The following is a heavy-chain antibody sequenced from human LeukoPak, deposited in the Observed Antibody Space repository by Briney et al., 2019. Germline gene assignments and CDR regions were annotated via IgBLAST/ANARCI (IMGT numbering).Heavy chain of an antibody. CDR2: IFPGDSDT. D-gene: IGHD4-23*01. CDR1: GYNFTNYW. Sequence: GESLKISCKGSGYNFTNYWIGWVRQMPGKGLEWMGIIFPGDSDTRYNPSFQGQVTISADKSISTAYLQWSSLKATDTAMYYCARLLTTVVPYFDYWGQGTLVTVSS. V-gene: IGHV5-51*01. CDR3: ARLLTTVVPYFDY. J-gene: IGHJ4*02.